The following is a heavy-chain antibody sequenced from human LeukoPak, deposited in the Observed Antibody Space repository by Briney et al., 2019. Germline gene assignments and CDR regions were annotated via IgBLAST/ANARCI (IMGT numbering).Heavy chain of an antibody. CDR2: ISWNSDSI. J-gene: IGHJ4*02. D-gene: IGHD5-24*01. Sequence: GGSLRLSCAASGFTFDDYAMHWVRQAPGKGLEWVSGISWNSDSIGYADSVKGRFTISRDNAKTSLYLQMNSLRAEDTALYYCAKDLGPGSMATSPGFDYWGQGTLVTVSS. CDR3: AKDLGPGSMATSPGFDY. V-gene: IGHV3-9*01. CDR1: GFTFDDYA.